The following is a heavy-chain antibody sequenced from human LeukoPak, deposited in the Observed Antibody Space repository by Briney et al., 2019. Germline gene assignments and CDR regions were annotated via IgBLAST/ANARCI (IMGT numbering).Heavy chain of an antibody. J-gene: IGHJ4*02. CDR2: IYYSGST. Sequence: SETLSLTCTVSGGSISYFYWSWIRQPPGKGLEWIGYIYYSGSTNYNPSLKSRAIISVDTSKNQFSLNLSSVTAADTAVYYCARYYYGSGSYYGYIDYWGQGTLVIVSS. CDR3: ARYYYGSGSYYGYIDY. V-gene: IGHV4-59*01. D-gene: IGHD3-10*01. CDR1: GGSISYFY.